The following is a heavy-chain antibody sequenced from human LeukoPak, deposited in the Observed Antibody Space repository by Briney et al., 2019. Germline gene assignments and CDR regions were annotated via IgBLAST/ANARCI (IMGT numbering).Heavy chain of an antibody. CDR1: GFTLTSSA. J-gene: IGHJ3*02. Sequence: SVKVSCKASGFTLTSSAMQWVRQARGQRLEWIGWIVVGSGNTNYAQKFQERVTITRDMSTSTAYMELSSLRSEDTAVYYCAADQAVSDAFDIWGQGTMVTVSS. CDR2: IVVGSGNT. V-gene: IGHV1-58*02. CDR3: AADQAVSDAFDI. D-gene: IGHD2-8*01.